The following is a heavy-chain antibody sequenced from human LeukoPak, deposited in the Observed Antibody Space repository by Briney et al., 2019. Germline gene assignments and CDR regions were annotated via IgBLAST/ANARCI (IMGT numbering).Heavy chain of an antibody. CDR2: THPSGGST. CDR1: GYTFTNYY. Sequence: GASVKVSCKASGYTFTNYYLHWVRQAPGQGLEWMGITHPSGGSTAYAQKFQGRVTMTRDTSTSTVYMELSSLRSEDTAVYYCARDSTTSSLADPWGQGTLVTVSS. V-gene: IGHV1-46*01. J-gene: IGHJ5*02. CDR3: ARDSTTSSLADP. D-gene: IGHD2-2*01.